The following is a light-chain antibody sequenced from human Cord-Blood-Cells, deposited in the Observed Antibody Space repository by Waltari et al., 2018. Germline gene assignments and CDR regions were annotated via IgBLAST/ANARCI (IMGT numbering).Light chain of an antibody. V-gene: IGLV2-14*01. CDR2: EVS. J-gene: IGLJ1*01. CDR1: SSDVGGYNY. Sequence: QSALTQPASVSGSPGQSITISCTGTSSDVGGYNYVSWYQQHQDKAPKLMIYEVSNRPSAVSIRFSGSKSGNTASLTISGRQAENEADYYCSTYTSSSTDVFGTGTKVTVL. CDR3: STYTSSSTDV.